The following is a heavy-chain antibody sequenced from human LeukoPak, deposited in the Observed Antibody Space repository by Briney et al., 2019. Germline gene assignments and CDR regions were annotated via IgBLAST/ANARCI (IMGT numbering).Heavy chain of an antibody. CDR2: ISSNGGST. CDR3: ARSYNDSSGYYYVPLFDY. CDR1: GFTFSSYA. J-gene: IGHJ4*02. V-gene: IGHV3-64*01. D-gene: IGHD3-22*01. Sequence: GGSLRLSCAASGFTFSSYAMHWVRQAPGKGLEYVSAISSNGGSTYYANSVKGRFTISRDNSKNTLYLQMGSLRAEDMAVYYCARSYNDSSGYYYVPLFDYWGQGTLVTVSS.